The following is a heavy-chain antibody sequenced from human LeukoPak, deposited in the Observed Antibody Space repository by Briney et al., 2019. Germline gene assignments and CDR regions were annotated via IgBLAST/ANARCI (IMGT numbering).Heavy chain of an antibody. CDR2: ISGSGGST. CDR1: GFTFSSYA. CDR3: AKGVMVRGVMGYFDY. Sequence: GGSLRLSCAASGFTFSSYAMSWVRQAPGKGLEWVSAISGSGGSTYYADSVKGRFTIPRDNSKNTLYLQMNSLRAEDTAVYYCAKGVMVRGVMGYFDYWGQGTLVTVSS. D-gene: IGHD3-10*01. J-gene: IGHJ4*02. V-gene: IGHV3-23*01.